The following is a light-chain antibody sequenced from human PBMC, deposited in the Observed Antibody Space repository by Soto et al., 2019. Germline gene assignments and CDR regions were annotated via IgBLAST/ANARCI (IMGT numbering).Light chain of an antibody. CDR3: QQHNQWPIT. J-gene: IGKJ5*01. CDR1: QRAGNF. CDR2: YIS. Sequence: SQSXVTVSFSRLEXXXXXSXASQRAGNFVALSKQKXGHAPMLLIYYISXRATGIPARFSGSGSGTGFTLTINSLQSEDSAVYYCQQHNQWPITFGQGTRLEI. V-gene: IGKV3D-15*01.